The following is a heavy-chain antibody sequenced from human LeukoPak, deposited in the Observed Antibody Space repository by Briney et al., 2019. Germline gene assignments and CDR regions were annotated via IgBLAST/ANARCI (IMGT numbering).Heavy chain of an antibody. D-gene: IGHD6-6*01. CDR2: IRHDEANS. Sequence: GGSLRLSCAVSGFNLNSYAMHWVRQAPGKGLEGVAVIRHDEANSFYADSVQGRFTISRATSKKLLYLQMNSLRVEDTAVYYCAKEYTPSSPLGELDSWGQGTLVTVSS. CDR1: GFNLNSYA. V-gene: IGHV3-30*02. CDR3: AKEYTPSSPLGELDS. J-gene: IGHJ4*02.